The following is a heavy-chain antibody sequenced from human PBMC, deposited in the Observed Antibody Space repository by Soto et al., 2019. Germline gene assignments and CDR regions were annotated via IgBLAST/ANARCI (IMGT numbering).Heavy chain of an antibody. CDR3: ARTRFLEWLYYYGMDV. J-gene: IGHJ6*02. CDR1: GGSFSGYY. CDR2: INHSGST. V-gene: IGHV4-34*01. D-gene: IGHD3-3*01. Sequence: PSETLSLTCAVYGGSFSGYYWSWIRQPPGKELEWIGEINHSGSTNYNPSLKSRVTISVDTSKNQFSLKLSSVTAADTAVYYCARTRFLEWLYYYGMDVWGQGTTVTVSS.